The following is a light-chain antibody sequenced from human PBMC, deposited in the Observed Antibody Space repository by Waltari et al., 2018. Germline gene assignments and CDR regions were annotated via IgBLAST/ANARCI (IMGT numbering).Light chain of an antibody. CDR3: QHGYGTPYS. CDR2: KAS. V-gene: IGKV1-39*01. J-gene: IGKJ2*03. Sequence: DIQMTQSPSSLSASVGDRVTITCRASENVNNYLNWYQVKPGKAPKLLIYKASTLQSGVPSRFSGSGSGTDYTFTISSLQSGDVATYYCQHGYGTPYSFGQGTIVEIK. CDR1: ENVNNY.